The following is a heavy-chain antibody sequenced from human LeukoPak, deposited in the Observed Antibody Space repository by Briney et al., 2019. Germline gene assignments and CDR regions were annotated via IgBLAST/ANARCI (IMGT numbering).Heavy chain of an antibody. Sequence: GGSLRLSCAAAGFTFSDYGMNWVRQAPGKGLEWVSGISGSGISTYYADSVKGRFTISRDNSKNTLYLQMNSLRAEDTAVYYCARGQEAESDIVVVTAPLAFDIWGQGTMVTVSS. CDR3: ARGQEAESDIVVVTAPLAFDI. CDR1: GFTFSDYG. D-gene: IGHD2-21*02. CDR2: ISGSGIST. V-gene: IGHV3-23*01. J-gene: IGHJ3*02.